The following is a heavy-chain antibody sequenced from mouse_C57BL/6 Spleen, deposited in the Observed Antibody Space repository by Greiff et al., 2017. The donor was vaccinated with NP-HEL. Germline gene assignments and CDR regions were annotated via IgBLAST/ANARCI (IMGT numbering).Heavy chain of an antibody. CDR3: AISVRRGYAMDY. D-gene: IGHD2-14*01. CDR1: GFTFSDYG. CDR2: ISSGSSTI. V-gene: IGHV5-17*01. J-gene: IGHJ4*01. Sequence: EVHLVESGGGLVKPGGSLKLSCAASGFTFSDYGMHWVRQAPEKGLEWVAYISSGSSTIYYADTVKGRVTISRDKAKNTLFLQMNSLRSEDTAMDYCAISVRRGYAMDYWGQGTSVTVSS.